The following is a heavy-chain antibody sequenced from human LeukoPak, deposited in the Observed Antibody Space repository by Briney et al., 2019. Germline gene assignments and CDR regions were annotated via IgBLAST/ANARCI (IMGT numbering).Heavy chain of an antibody. CDR1: GGSISSSSYY. CDR3: ARTPYCTNGICYQRNCFDY. Sequence: PSETLSLTCTVSGGSISSSSYYWGWIRQPAGKGLEWIGRIYTSGTTNYNPSLKSRVTMSVDTSKSQFSLKLSSVTAADTAVYYCARTPYCTNGICYQRNCFDYWGQGNLVTVSS. V-gene: IGHV4-61*02. CDR2: IYTSGTT. J-gene: IGHJ4*02. D-gene: IGHD2-8*01.